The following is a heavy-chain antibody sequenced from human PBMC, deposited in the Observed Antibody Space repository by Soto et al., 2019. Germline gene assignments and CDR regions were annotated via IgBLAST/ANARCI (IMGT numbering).Heavy chain of an antibody. CDR3: ARGWTNWANFDY. V-gene: IGHV3-30-3*01. J-gene: IGHJ4*02. CDR1: GFTFSSYA. CDR2: ISYDGSNK. D-gene: IGHD1-1*01. Sequence: QVQLVESGGGVVQPGRSLRLSCAASGFTFSSYAMHWVRQAPGKGLEWVAVISYDGSNKYYADSVKGRFTISRDNSKNTLYLQTNSLRAEDTAVYYCARGWTNWANFDYWGQGTLVTVSS.